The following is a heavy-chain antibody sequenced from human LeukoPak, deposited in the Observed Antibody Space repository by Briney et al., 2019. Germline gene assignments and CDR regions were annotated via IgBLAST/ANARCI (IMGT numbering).Heavy chain of an antibody. J-gene: IGHJ3*02. CDR2: IYHSGST. CDR1: GGSISSGGYY. V-gene: IGHV4-30-2*01. D-gene: IGHD3-16*01. CDR3: AGFAGGGYDAFDI. Sequence: PSETLSLTCTVSGGSISSGGYYWSWIRQPPGKGLEWIGYIYHSGSTYYNPSLKSRVTISVDRSKNQFSLKLSSVTAADTAVYYCAGFAGGGYDAFDIWGQGTMVTVSS.